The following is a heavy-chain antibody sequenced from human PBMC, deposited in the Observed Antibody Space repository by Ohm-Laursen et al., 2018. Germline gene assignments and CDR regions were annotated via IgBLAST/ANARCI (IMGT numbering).Heavy chain of an antibody. CDR3: ARDSEYDSSGYCIGD. V-gene: IGHV1-46*01. J-gene: IGHJ4*02. CDR2: INPSGGST. CDR1: GYTFTSYY. D-gene: IGHD3-22*01. Sequence: ASVKVSCKISGYTFTSYYMHWVRQAPGQGLEWMGIINPSGGSTSYAQKFQGRVTMTRDTSTSTVYMELSSLRSEDTAVYYCARDSEYDSSGYCIGDWGQGTLVTVSS.